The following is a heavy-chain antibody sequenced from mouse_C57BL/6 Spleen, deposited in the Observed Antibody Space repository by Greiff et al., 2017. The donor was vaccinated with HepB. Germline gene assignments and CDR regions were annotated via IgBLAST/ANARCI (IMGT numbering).Heavy chain of an antibody. CDR2: FYPGSGSI. Sequence: QVQLQQSGAELVKPGASVKLSCKASGYTFTEYTIHWVKQRSGQGLEWIGWFYPGSGSIKYNEKFKDKATLTADKSSSTVYMELSRLTSEDSAVYFCARLEGDGNYGGNWYFDVWGTGTTVTVSS. D-gene: IGHD2-1*01. J-gene: IGHJ1*03. CDR1: GYTFTEYT. CDR3: ARLEGDGNYGGNWYFDV. V-gene: IGHV1-62-2*01.